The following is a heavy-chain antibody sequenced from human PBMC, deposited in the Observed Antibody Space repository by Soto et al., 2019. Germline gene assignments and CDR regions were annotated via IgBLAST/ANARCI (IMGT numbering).Heavy chain of an antibody. Sequence: QVQLVQSGGEVKKPGASVRVSCKASGYTFNSYGISWVRKAPGQGLEWMGWLNTYNGNTNYAQKVQGRVSMTTDTSTSTAYLELRSLGSDDTAVYYCARYVLYSTSGDRRFDPWGQGTLVTVSS. D-gene: IGHD6-6*01. CDR3: ARYVLYSTSGDRRFDP. CDR2: LNTYNGNT. CDR1: GYTFNSYG. J-gene: IGHJ5*02. V-gene: IGHV1-18*01.